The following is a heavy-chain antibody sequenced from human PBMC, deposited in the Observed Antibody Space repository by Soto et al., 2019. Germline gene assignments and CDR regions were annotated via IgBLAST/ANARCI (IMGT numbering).Heavy chain of an antibody. V-gene: IGHV4-59*01. CDR3: ARAPSYCSTTSSAGGGMDV. Sequence: SETLSLTCTVSGGSISSYYWSWIRQPPGKGLEWIGYIYYSGSTNYNPSLKSRVTISVDTSKNQFSLKQSSVTAADTAVYYCARAPSYCSTTSSAGGGMDVWGQGTTVT. D-gene: IGHD2-2*01. CDR2: IYYSGST. CDR1: GGSISSYY. J-gene: IGHJ6*02.